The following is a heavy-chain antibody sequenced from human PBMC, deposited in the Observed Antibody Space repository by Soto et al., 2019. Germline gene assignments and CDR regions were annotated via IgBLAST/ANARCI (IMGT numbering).Heavy chain of an antibody. CDR2: ISYDGSNK. Sequence: GGSLRLSCAASGFTFSSYAMHWVRQAPGKGLEWVAVISYDGSNKYYADSVKGRFTISRDNSKNTLYLQMNSLRAEDTAVYYCARDGHYYDFWSGPVGYWGQGTLVTVSS. J-gene: IGHJ4*02. V-gene: IGHV3-30-3*01. CDR3: ARDGHYYDFWSGPVGY. CDR1: GFTFSSYA. D-gene: IGHD3-3*01.